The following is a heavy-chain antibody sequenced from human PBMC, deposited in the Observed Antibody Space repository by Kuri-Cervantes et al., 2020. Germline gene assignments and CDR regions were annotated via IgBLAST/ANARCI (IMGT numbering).Heavy chain of an antibody. V-gene: IGHV2-5*02. D-gene: IGHD2-2*02. J-gene: IGHJ4*02. CDR1: GFSLSTSGVG. Sequence: SGPTLVKPTQTLTLTCTFSGFSLSTSGVGVGWIRQPPGKALEWLALIYWDDDKRYSPSLKSRLTISKDTSKNQVVLTMANMDPVDTATYYCAPRGKPSQEPVPRSTSCYKGYWGQGTLVTVSS. CDR2: IYWDDDK. CDR3: APRGKPSQEPVPRSTSCYKGY.